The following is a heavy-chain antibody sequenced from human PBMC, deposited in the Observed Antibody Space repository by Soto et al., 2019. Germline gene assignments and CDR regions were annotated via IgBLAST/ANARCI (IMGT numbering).Heavy chain of an antibody. CDR2: ISYIGST. J-gene: IGHJ4*02. D-gene: IGHD6-19*01. CDR1: GGSISRYY. Sequence: QVQLQESGPGLVKPSETLSLTCTVSGGSISRYYWSWIRQPPGKGLEWIAYISYIGSTNYNPSLKSRVTISVDTSKNQFSLKLISVAAADTAVYYFARDPALAVNYFDYWGQGTLVTVSS. CDR3: ARDPALAVNYFDY. V-gene: IGHV4-59*01.